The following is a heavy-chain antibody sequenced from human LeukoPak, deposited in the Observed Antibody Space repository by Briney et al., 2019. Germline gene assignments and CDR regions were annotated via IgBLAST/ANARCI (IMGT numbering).Heavy chain of an antibody. CDR1: GLTVSNHW. V-gene: IGHV3-7*01. CDR3: ARVSRGFYSNYYYYYGMDV. D-gene: IGHD4-11*01. Sequence: GGSLRLSCVASGLTVSNHWMSWVRQAPGKGLEWVANIKQDGSEKYYVDSVKGRFTISRDNAKNSLYLQMNSLRAEDTAVYYCARVSRGFYSNYYYYYGMDVWGQGTTVTVSS. CDR2: IKQDGSEK. J-gene: IGHJ6*02.